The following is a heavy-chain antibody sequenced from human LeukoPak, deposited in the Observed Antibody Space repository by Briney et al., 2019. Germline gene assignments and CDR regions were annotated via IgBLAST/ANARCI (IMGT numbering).Heavy chain of an antibody. V-gene: IGHV3-23*01. J-gene: IGHJ5*02. D-gene: IGHD3-9*01. CDR1: EFTFNNYA. CDR2: IGGSGSLK. CDR3: ARDRRDYDILTGYHRREGFDP. Sequence: PGGSLRLSCAASEFTFNNYAMTWVRQAPGKGLEWVSTIGGSGSLKFYADSVRGRFTISRDNSKNTLYLQMNSLRAEDTAVYYCARDRRDYDILTGYHRREGFDPWGQGTLVTVSS.